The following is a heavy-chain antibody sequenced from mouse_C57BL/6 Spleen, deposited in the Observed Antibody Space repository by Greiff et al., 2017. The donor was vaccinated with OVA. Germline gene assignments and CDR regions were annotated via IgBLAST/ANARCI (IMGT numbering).Heavy chain of an antibody. V-gene: IGHV1-26*01. D-gene: IGHD4-1*01. CDR3: ASGVLGFYY. CDR1: GYTFTDYY. CDR2: INPNNGGT. J-gene: IGHJ2*01. Sequence: VQLQQSGPELVKPGASVKISCKASGYTFTDYYMNWVKQSHGKSLEWIGDINPNNGGTSYNQKFKGKATLTVDKSSSTAYMELRSLTSEDSAVYYCASGVLGFYYWGQGTTLTVSS.